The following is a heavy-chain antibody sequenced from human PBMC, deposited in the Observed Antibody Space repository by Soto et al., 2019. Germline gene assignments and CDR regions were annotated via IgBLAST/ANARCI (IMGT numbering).Heavy chain of an antibody. J-gene: IGHJ4*02. CDR2: IRSKAYGGTT. D-gene: IGHD3-22*01. V-gene: IGHV3-49*03. CDR3: AGDYYYDSSGYYAGFDY. CDR1: GFTFGDYA. Sequence: GGSLRLSCTASGFTFGDYAMSWFRQAPGKGLECVGFIRSKAYGGTTEYAASVKGRFTISRDDSKSIAYLQMNSLKAEDTAVYYCAGDYYYDSSGYYAGFDYWGQGT.